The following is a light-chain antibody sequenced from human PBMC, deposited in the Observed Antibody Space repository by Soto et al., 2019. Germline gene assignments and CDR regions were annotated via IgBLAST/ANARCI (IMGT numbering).Light chain of an antibody. Sequence: QSVLSHPASVSWSPGHLISISCTGTSSDVGGYNYVSWYQQHPGKAPKLMIYEVSNRPSGVSNRFSGSKSGNTASLTISGLQAEDEAHYYCSSYTSSSTPLYVFGTGTKVTAL. CDR3: SSYTSSSTPLYV. V-gene: IGLV2-14*01. CDR2: EVS. CDR1: SSDVGGYNY. J-gene: IGLJ1*01.